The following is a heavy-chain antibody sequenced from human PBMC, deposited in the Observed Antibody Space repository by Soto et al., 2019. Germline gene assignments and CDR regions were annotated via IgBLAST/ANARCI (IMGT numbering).Heavy chain of an antibody. J-gene: IGHJ4*02. CDR1: GFTFSSYW. D-gene: IGHD5-12*01. CDR2: INQDGNEK. V-gene: IGHV3-7*01. Sequence: EVQLVESGGGLVQPGGSLRLSCAASGFTFSSYWMSWVRQAPGKGLEWVANINQDGNEKNYVVSVKGRFTISRDNAKNSLYLQMNSLRAEDTAVYYCARVYSDYDWDYFDDWGQGTLVTVSS. CDR3: ARVYSDYDWDYFDD.